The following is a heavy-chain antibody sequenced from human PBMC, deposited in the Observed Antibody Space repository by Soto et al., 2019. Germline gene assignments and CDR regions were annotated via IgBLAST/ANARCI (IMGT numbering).Heavy chain of an antibody. CDR2: INAGNGNT. CDR1: GYTFTSYA. D-gene: IGHD2-2*01. CDR3: ARVRGVGYCSSTSCPGPDY. V-gene: IGHV1-3*01. Sequence: ASVKVSCEASGYTFTSYAMHWVRQAPGQRLEWMGWINAGNGNTKYSQKFQGRVTITRDTSASTAYMELSSLRSEDTAVYYCARVRGVGYCSSTSCPGPDYWGQGTLVTVSS. J-gene: IGHJ4*02.